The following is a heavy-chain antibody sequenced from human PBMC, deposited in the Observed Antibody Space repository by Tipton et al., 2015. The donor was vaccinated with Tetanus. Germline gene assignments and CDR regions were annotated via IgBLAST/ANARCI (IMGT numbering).Heavy chain of an antibody. Sequence: GLVKPSETLSLTCTVSGGSISGHYWNWIRQPPGKGLEWIGFIYSSGSTNYNPSPKSRVTISVDTSKNQFSLKMSSMTAADTAVYYCARVPLSLYYGLDYWGQGTRVTVSS. CDR3: ARVPLSLYYGLDY. CDR2: IYSSGST. CDR1: GGSISGHY. J-gene: IGHJ4*02. D-gene: IGHD3-16*02. V-gene: IGHV4-59*11.